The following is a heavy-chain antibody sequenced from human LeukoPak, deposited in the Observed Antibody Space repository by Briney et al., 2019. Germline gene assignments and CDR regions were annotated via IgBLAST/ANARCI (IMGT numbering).Heavy chain of an antibody. CDR1: GFTFSSYE. V-gene: IGHV3-48*03. Sequence: GGSLRLSCAASGFTFSSYEMNWVRQAPGKGLEWVSYISSSGSTIYYADSVKGRFTISRGNAKNSLYLQMNSLRAEDTAVYYCARDRIAAAGTEYYYYGMDVWGKGTTVTVSS. CDR3: ARDRIAAAGTEYYYYGMDV. J-gene: IGHJ6*04. CDR2: ISSSGSTI. D-gene: IGHD6-13*01.